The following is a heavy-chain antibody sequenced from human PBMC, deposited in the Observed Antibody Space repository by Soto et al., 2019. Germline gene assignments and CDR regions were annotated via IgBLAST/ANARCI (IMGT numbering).Heavy chain of an antibody. Sequence: ASVTVSCKASGYTFTSYPMHWVRQAPGQGLEWMGWINAGNGDTKYSQKFQGRVTITRDTSANTAYMELSSLRSEDTAVFYCARDWTHYDSSGPGDYWGQGTLVTVSS. J-gene: IGHJ4*02. D-gene: IGHD3-22*01. V-gene: IGHV1-3*01. CDR1: GYTFTSYP. CDR2: INAGNGDT. CDR3: ARDWTHYDSSGPGDY.